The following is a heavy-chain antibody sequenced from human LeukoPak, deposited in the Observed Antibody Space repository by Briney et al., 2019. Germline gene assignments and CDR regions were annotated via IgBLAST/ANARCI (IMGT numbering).Heavy chain of an antibody. V-gene: IGHV4-59*12. CDR2: IYYSGST. Sequence: SETLSLTCTVSGGSISSYYWSWIRQPPGKGLEWIGYIYYSGSTYYNPSLKSRVTISVDTSKNQFSLKLSSVTAADTAVYYCARFRWPEWGMGYWGQGTLVTVSS. CDR3: ARFRWPEWGMGY. J-gene: IGHJ4*02. CDR1: GGSISSYY. D-gene: IGHD2-8*02.